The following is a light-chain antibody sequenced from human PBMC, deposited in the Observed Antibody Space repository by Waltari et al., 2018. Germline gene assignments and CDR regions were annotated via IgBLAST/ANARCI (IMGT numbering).Light chain of an antibody. V-gene: IGKV1-16*01. CDR2: DVS. Sequence: DVQMTQSPSSLSVSVGDRISITCRASQGISNNLAWFQQKPGKAPKSLIYDVSNLQSGAPSRVSGSGSGTDFTLTISSLQPEDFATYYCQQYNNHPFTFGPGTKVDLK. CDR1: QGISNN. CDR3: QQYNNHPFT. J-gene: IGKJ3*01.